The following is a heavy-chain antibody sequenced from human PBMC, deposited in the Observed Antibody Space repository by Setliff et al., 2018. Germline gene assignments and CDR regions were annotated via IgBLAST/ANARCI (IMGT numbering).Heavy chain of an antibody. CDR3: ARDYQGGWFAP. D-gene: IGHD3-16*01. CDR2: VHDNGET. CDR1: GVSVASHY. J-gene: IGHJ5*02. Sequence: ETLSLTCTVSGVSVASHYWSWIRQAPGTGLEWIAYVHDNGETNQNPSLKSRVTISVDTSKNQFSLKLTSVTAADTAVYYCARDYQGGWFAPWGQGIMVTV. V-gene: IGHV4-59*02.